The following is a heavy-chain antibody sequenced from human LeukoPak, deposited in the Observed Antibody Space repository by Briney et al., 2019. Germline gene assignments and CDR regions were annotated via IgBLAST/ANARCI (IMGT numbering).Heavy chain of an antibody. D-gene: IGHD6-13*01. V-gene: IGHV1-69*13. CDR1: GGTFSSYA. CDR2: IIPIFGTA. J-gene: IGHJ4*02. CDR3: ARDLPPLAAAGSPYFDY. Sequence: GASVKVSCKASGGTFSSYAISWVRQAPGQGLEWMGGIIPIFGTANYTQQFPGRVTITEDESPSTADMELSSLRSEDTAVYYCARDLPPLAAAGSPYFDYWGQGTLVTVSS.